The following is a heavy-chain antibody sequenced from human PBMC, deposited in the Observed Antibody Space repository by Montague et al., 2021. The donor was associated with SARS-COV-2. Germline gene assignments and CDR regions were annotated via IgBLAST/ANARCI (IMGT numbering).Heavy chain of an antibody. Sequence: SETLSLTCAVFDGSFSNFYWSWIRQPPGKGLEWIGEINHSGTTYXXPSLKSRVTISVDTSRNQFSLKLNSVTAADAAVYYCASGDDNGSGYLDVWGKGTTVTDSS. CDR3: ASGDDNGSGYLDV. CDR2: INHSGTT. V-gene: IGHV4-34*01. D-gene: IGHD1-26*01. J-gene: IGHJ6*03. CDR1: DGSFSNFY.